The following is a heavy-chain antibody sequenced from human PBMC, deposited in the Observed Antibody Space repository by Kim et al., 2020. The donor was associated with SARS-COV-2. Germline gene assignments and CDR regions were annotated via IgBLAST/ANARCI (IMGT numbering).Heavy chain of an antibody. D-gene: IGHD6-13*01. CDR3: ARDWKFVYSSSWYYHGMDV. V-gene: IGHV3-66*02. Sequence: GGSLRLSCAASGFTVSSNYMSWVRQAPGKGLEWVSVIYSGGSTYYADSVKGRFTISRDNSKNTLYLQMNSLRAEDTAVYYCARDWKFVYSSSWYYHGMDVWGQGTTVTVSS. J-gene: IGHJ6*02. CDR2: IYSGGST. CDR1: GFTVSSNY.